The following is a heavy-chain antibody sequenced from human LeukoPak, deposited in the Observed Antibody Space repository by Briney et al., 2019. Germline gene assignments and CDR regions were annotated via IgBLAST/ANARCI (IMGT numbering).Heavy chain of an antibody. CDR2: IYSGGST. J-gene: IGHJ4*02. D-gene: IGHD6-19*01. Sequence: PGGSLRLSCAASGFTVSTNYMSWVRQAPGKGLEWVSVIYSGGSTYYADSVKGRFTISRDNSKNTLYLQMNSLRAEDTAVYYCARGRQYSSAWDVFDYWGQGTLVTVSS. V-gene: IGHV3-53*01. CDR3: ARGRQYSSAWDVFDY. CDR1: GFTVSTNY.